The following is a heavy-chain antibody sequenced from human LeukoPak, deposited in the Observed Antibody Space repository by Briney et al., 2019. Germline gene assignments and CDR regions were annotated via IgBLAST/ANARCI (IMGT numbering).Heavy chain of an antibody. Sequence: GSLRLSCKVSGFTFMNYDMSWVRQPPGKGLEWIGEINHSGSTNYNPSLKSRVTISVDTSKNQFSLKLSSVTAADTAVYYCARPAYCGGDCYPREFDYWGQGTLVTVSS. CDR1: GFTFMNYD. J-gene: IGHJ4*02. CDR2: INHSGST. CDR3: ARPAYCGGDCYPREFDY. D-gene: IGHD2-21*02. V-gene: IGHV4-34*01.